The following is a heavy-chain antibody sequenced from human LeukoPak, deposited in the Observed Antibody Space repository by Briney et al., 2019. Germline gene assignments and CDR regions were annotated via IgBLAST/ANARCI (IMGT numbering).Heavy chain of an antibody. Sequence: GGSLRLSCAASGFTFSNAWMSWVRQAPGKGLEWVGRIKSKTDGGTTDYAAPVKGRFTISRDDSKNTLYLQMNSLKTGDTGVYYCARDVGYSISLWGQGTLVTVSS. V-gene: IGHV3-15*01. CDR2: IKSKTDGGTT. D-gene: IGHD6-13*01. J-gene: IGHJ4*02. CDR3: ARDVGYSISL. CDR1: GFTFSNAW.